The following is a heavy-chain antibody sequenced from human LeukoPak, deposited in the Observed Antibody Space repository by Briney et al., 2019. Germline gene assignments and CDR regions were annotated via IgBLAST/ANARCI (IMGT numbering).Heavy chain of an antibody. D-gene: IGHD6-19*01. V-gene: IGHV3-7*04. J-gene: IGHJ3*02. Sequence: GGSLRLSCAASGFTFNSYWMSWVRQAPGKGLEWVANIKQDGSEKYYVDSVKGRFTISRDNAKNSLYLQMNSLRAEDTAVYYCARVRRSGWSRGDAFDIWGQGTMVTVSS. CDR1: GFTFNSYW. CDR3: ARVRRSGWSRGDAFDI. CDR2: IKQDGSEK.